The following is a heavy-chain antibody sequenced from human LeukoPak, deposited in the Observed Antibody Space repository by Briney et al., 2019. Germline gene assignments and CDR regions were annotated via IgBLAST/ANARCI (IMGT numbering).Heavy chain of an antibody. CDR1: GGSISSSSYY. CDR2: IYDSGST. D-gene: IGHD6-19*01. J-gene: IGHJ5*02. V-gene: IGHV4-39*01. Sequence: PSETLSLTCTVSGGSISSSSYYWGWIRQPPGKGLEWIGSIYDSGSTYYNPSLKSRVTISVDTSKNQFSLKLSSVTAADTAVYYCARRGSSGWYSWFDPWGQGTLVTVSS. CDR3: ARRGSSGWYSWFDP.